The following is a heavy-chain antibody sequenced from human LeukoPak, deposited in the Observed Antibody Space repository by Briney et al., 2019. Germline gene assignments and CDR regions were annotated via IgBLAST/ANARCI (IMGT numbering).Heavy chain of an antibody. Sequence: SETLSLTCTVSGGSISSSSYYWGWIRQPPGKGLEWIGSIYYSGSTYYNPSLKSRVTISVDTSKNQFPLKLSSVTAADTAVYYCARERQQLVGGWFDPWGQGTLVTVSS. CDR1: GGSISSSSYY. V-gene: IGHV4-39*06. CDR2: IYYSGST. J-gene: IGHJ5*02. CDR3: ARERQQLVGGWFDP. D-gene: IGHD6-13*01.